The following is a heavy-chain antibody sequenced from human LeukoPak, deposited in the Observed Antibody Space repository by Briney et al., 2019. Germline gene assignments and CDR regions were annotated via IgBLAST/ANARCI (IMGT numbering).Heavy chain of an antibody. CDR3: ARGRVVVAVSDY. D-gene: IGHD6-19*01. CDR1: GFTFSSYS. CDR2: ISSSSSYM. V-gene: IGHV3-21*01. Sequence: GGSLRLSCAASGFTFSSYSMNWVRQAPGKGLEWVSSISSSSSYMYYADSVKGRFTISRDNAKNSLYLQMNSLGAEDTAVYYCARGRVVVAVSDYWGQGTLVTVSS. J-gene: IGHJ4*02.